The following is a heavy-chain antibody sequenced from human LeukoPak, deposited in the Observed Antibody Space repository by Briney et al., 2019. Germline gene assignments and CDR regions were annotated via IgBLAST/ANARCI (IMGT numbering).Heavy chain of an antibody. CDR1: GGSISSSSYY. J-gene: IGHJ4*02. D-gene: IGHD1-1*01. CDR2: IYYSGST. V-gene: IGHV4-61*01. Sequence: SETLSLTCTVSGGSISSSSYYWNWIRQPPGKGLEWIGYIYYSGSTNYNPSLKSRVTISVDTSKNQFSLKLSSVTAADTAVYYCARDPGEGGYYFDYWGQGTLVTVSS. CDR3: ARDPGEGGYYFDY.